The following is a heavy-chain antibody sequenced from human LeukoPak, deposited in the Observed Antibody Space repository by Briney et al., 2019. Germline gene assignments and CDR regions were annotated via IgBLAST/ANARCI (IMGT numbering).Heavy chain of an antibody. D-gene: IGHD1-7*01. J-gene: IGHJ4*02. CDR2: ILTSGST. V-gene: IGHV4-4*07. CDR3: ARFRLEVRGFDY. CDR1: GGSISSYY. Sequence: SETLSLTCTVSGGSISSYYWTWIRQPAGKGLEWFGRILTSGSTNYNPSLKSRVTMSVDTSKNQFSLKLSSVTAADTAVYYCARFRLEVRGFDYWGQGTLVTVSS.